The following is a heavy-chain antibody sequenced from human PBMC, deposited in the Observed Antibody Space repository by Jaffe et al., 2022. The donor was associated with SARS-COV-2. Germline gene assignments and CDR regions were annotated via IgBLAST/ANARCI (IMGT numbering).Heavy chain of an antibody. CDR3: ASSAAAWFYMDV. D-gene: IGHD3-10*01. CDR2: INHSGST. CDR1: GGSFSGYY. Sequence: QVQLQQWGAGLLKPSETLSLTCAVYGGSFSGYYWSWIRQPPGKGLEWIGEINHSGSTNYNPSLKSRVTISVDTSKNQFSLKLSSVTAADTAVYYCASSAAAWFYMDVWGKGTTVTVSS. J-gene: IGHJ6*03. V-gene: IGHV4-34*01.